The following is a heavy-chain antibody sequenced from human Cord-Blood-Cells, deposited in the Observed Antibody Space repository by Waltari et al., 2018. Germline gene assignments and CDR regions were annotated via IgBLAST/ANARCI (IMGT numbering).Heavy chain of an antibody. CDR2: IYYSGST. V-gene: IGHV4-59*01. CDR3: ARESRDGYIPDPSFFDY. CDR1: GGSISSYY. D-gene: IGHD5-12*01. J-gene: IGHJ4*02. Sequence: QVQLQESGPGLVKPSETLSLTCTVSGGSISSYYWSWLRQPPGKGLEWIGYIYYSGSTNYNPSLKSRVTISVDTSKNQFSLKLSSVTAADTAVYYCARESRDGYIPDPSFFDYWGQGTLVTVSS.